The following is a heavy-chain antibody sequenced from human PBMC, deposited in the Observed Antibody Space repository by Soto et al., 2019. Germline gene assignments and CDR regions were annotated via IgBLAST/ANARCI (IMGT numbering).Heavy chain of an antibody. J-gene: IGHJ6*03. Sequence: SETLSLTCTVSGGSISSSSYYWGWIRQPPGKGLEWIGSIYYSGSTYYNPSLKSRVTISVDTSKNQFSLKLSSVTAADTAVYYCARQQKWLRLRTVDNYYYYYMDVWGKGTTVTVSS. D-gene: IGHD5-12*01. CDR3: ARQQKWLRLRTVDNYYYYYMDV. CDR1: GGSISSSSYY. V-gene: IGHV4-39*01. CDR2: IYYSGST.